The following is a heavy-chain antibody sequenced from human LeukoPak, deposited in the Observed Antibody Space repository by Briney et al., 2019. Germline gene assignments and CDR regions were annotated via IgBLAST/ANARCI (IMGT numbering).Heavy chain of an antibody. J-gene: IGHJ4*02. Sequence: SETMSLTRTVSGGSISSGSYYWSWIRQPAGKGLEWIGRIYTSGSTNYNPSLKSRVTISVDTSKNQFSLKLSSVTAADTAVYYCARGDYDFWSGYYPHWGQGTLVTVSS. V-gene: IGHV4-61*02. CDR3: ARGDYDFWSGYYPH. CDR1: GGSISSGSYY. CDR2: IYTSGST. D-gene: IGHD3-3*01.